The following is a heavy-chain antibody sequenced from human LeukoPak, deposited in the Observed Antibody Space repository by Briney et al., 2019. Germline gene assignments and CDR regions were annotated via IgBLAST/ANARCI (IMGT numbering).Heavy chain of an antibody. CDR3: ASALNGDFDAFDI. CDR2: ISSSGSTI. V-gene: IGHV3-48*03. D-gene: IGHD4-17*01. Sequence: PGGSLRLSCAASGFTFSSYEMNWVRQAPGKGLEWVSYISSSGSTIYYADSVKSRFTISRDNAKNSLYLQMNSLRAEDTAVYYCASALNGDFDAFDIWGQGTMVTVSS. J-gene: IGHJ3*02. CDR1: GFTFSSYE.